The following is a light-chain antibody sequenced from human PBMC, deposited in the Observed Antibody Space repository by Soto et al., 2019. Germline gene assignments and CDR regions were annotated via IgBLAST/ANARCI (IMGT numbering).Light chain of an antibody. CDR3: SSYTSSSPYD. CDR2: DVS. V-gene: IGLV2-14*01. Sequence: QSALTQPASVSGSPGQSITISCTGTSSDVGGYNYVSWYQQHPGKAPKLMIYDVSNRPSGVSNRFSGAKSGNTASLTISGLQAEDEADYYCSSYTSSSPYDFGTRTKVPV. CDR1: SSDVGGYNY. J-gene: IGLJ1*01.